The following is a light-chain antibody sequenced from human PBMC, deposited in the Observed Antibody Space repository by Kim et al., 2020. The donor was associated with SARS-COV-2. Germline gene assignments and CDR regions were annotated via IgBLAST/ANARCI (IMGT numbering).Light chain of an antibody. J-gene: IGKJ2*03. V-gene: IGKV1-39*01. CDR2: AAS. Sequence: SASVGDRIIITCLASQSISTSLNSDQHKPRKAPNLLIYAASSLQSGVPSRFSGSVSTTDFTLTISNLQPEDFAIYYCQQSHGFPYSFGQGTKLEI. CDR1: QSISTS. CDR3: QQSHGFPYS.